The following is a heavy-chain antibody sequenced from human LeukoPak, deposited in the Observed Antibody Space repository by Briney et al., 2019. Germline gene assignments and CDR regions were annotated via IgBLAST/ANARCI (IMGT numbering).Heavy chain of an antibody. CDR2: ISYDGSNK. J-gene: IGHJ6*03. Sequence: GGSLRLSCAASGFTFSSYAMHWVRQAPGKGLEWVAVISYDGSNKYYADSVKGRFTISRDNSKNTLYLQMNSLRAEDTAVYYCARRYCGGDCYSNYYYYYMDVWGKGTTVTVSS. CDR3: ARRYCGGDCYSNYYYYYMDV. D-gene: IGHD2-21*01. CDR1: GFTFSSYA. V-gene: IGHV3-30-3*01.